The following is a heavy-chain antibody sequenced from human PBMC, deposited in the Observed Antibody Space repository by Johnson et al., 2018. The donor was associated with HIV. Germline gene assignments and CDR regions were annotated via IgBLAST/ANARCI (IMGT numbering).Heavy chain of an antibody. D-gene: IGHD6-13*01. CDR3: ARGQRSSWYPVNAFDI. CDR1: GFTFSSYG. J-gene: IGHJ3*02. CDR2: IWYDGSTK. V-gene: IGHV3-33*01. Sequence: QVLLVESGGGVVQPGRSLRLSCAASGFTFSSYGMHWVRQAPGKGLEWVAVIWYDGSTKYYADSVKGRFTISRDNSKNTLYLQMNSLRAGDTAVYYCARGQRSSWYPVNAFDIWGQGTMVTVSS.